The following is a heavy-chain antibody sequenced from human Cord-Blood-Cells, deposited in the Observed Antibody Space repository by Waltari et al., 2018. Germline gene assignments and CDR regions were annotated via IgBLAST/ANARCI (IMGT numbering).Heavy chain of an antibody. Sequence: QMQLVQSGPEVKKPGTSVKVSCKASGFTFTSSAVQRVRQARGQRLEWIGWIVVGSGNTNYAQKFQERVTITRDMSTSTAYMELSSLRSEDTAVYYCAAPHGSGSYYYYYYYGMDVWGQGTTVTVSS. CDR3: AAPHGSGSYYYYYYYGMDV. D-gene: IGHD3-10*01. J-gene: IGHJ6*02. CDR1: GFTFTSSA. V-gene: IGHV1-58*01. CDR2: IVVGSGNT.